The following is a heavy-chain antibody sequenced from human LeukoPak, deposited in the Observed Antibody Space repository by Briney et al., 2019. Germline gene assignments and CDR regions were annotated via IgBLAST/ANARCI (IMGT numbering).Heavy chain of an antibody. CDR2: FYIDGST. CDR3: TRCAYGEDYFDY. V-gene: IGHV3-53*01. Sequence: GGSLRLSCAASGFPVSSNYMSWVRQAPGKGLEWVSVFYIDGSTYYADSVKGRFTISRDNSKNTLYLQMNSLRDEDTAVYYCTRCAYGEDYFDYWGQGTPVTVSS. D-gene: IGHD4-17*01. J-gene: IGHJ4*02. CDR1: GFPVSSNY.